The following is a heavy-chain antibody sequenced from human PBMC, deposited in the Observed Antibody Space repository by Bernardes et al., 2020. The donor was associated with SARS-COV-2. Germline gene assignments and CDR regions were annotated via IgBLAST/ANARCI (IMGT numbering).Heavy chain of an antibody. V-gene: IGHV4-59*01. CDR3: ARAKWLVNWFYFDY. D-gene: IGHD6-19*01. Sequence: SETLSLTCTVSGGSISSYYWSWIRQPPGKGLEWIGYIYYSGSTNYNPSLKSRVTISVDTSKNQFSLKLSSVTAADTAVYYCARAKWLVNWFYFDYWGQGTLVTVSS. CDR1: GGSISSYY. CDR2: IYYSGST. J-gene: IGHJ4*02.